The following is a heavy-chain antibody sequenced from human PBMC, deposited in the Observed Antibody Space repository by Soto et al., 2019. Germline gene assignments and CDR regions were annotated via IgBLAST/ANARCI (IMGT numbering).Heavy chain of an antibody. Sequence: QVQLQELGPGLVKPSETLSLTCTVSGGSISSYYWSWIRQPPGKGLEWIGYIYYSGSTNYNPSLKSRVTISVDTSKNQFSLKLSSVTAADTAVYYCARAVLELRWPPSHPYYFDYWGQGTLVTVSS. J-gene: IGHJ4*02. CDR1: GGSISSYY. CDR2: IYYSGST. D-gene: IGHD1-7*01. CDR3: ARAVLELRWPPSHPYYFDY. V-gene: IGHV4-59*01.